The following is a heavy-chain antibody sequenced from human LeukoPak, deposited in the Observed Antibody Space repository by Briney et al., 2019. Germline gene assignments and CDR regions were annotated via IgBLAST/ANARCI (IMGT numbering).Heavy chain of an antibody. J-gene: IGHJ4*02. CDR3: ARSDLIAVAGTGDLV. D-gene: IGHD6-19*01. CDR1: GFTFSSYW. CDR2: INSDGSST. V-gene: IGHV3-74*01. Sequence: PGGSLRLSCAASGFTFSSYWMHWVRQAPGKGLVWVSRINSDGSSTSYADSVKGRFTISRDNAKNTLYLQMNSLRAEDTAVYHCARSDLIAVAGTGDLVWGQGTLVTVSS.